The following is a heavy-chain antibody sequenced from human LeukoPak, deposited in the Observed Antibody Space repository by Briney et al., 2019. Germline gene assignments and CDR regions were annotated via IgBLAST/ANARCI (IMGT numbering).Heavy chain of an antibody. CDR1: GFTFSSYG. D-gene: IGHD3-9*01. CDR3: AKSGPVLRYFDWLDY. CDR2: ISYDGSNK. J-gene: IGHJ4*02. Sequence: PGGSLRLSCAASGFTFSSYGMHWVRQAPGKGLEWVAVISYDGSNKYYADSVKGRFTISRDNSKNTLYLQMNSLRAEDTAVYYCAKSGPVLRYFDWLDYWGQGTLVTVSS. V-gene: IGHV3-30*18.